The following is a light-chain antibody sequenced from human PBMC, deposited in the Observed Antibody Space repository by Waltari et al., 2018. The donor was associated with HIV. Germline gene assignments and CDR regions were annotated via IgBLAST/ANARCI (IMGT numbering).Light chain of an antibody. Sequence: PGQRVTISCSGSSSNIGSNYVYWYQQLPGTTPKLLIYRNNQRPSGVPDRFSGSKSGTSASLAISGLRSEDEADYYCAAWDDSLSASFGGGTKLTVL. J-gene: IGLJ2*01. CDR2: RNN. CDR1: SSNIGSNY. V-gene: IGLV1-47*01. CDR3: AAWDDSLSAS.